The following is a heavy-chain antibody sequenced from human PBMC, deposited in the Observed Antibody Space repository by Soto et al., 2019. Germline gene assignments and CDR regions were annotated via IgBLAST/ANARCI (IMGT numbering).Heavy chain of an antibody. J-gene: IGHJ6*02. V-gene: IGHV4-39*01. CDR1: GSSIGSISYY. D-gene: IGHD2-15*01. CDR2: IYYSGST. Sequence: SSVTLSLTCSITGSSIGSISYYWGWIRKHPGKGLELIGSIYYSGSTYYNPSLKSRVTISVDTSKNQFSLKLSSVTAADTAVYYCARHGIVVVVAATEDYGMDVWGQGTTVT. CDR3: ARHGIVVVVAATEDYGMDV.